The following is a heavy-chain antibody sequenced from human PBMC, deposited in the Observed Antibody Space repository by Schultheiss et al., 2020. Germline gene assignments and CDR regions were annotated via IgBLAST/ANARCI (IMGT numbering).Heavy chain of an antibody. CDR2: IDWDDDK. D-gene: IGHD6-19*01. V-gene: IGHV2-70*01. Sequence: SGPTLVKPTQTLTLTCTFSGFSLSTSRMCVSWIRQPPGKALEWLALIDWDDDKYYSTSLKTRLTISKDTSKNQVVLAMTNMDPVDTATYYCARIRHSGSDWYYGVDVWGQGTTVTVSS. CDR1: GFSLSTSRMC. CDR3: ARIRHSGSDWYYGVDV. J-gene: IGHJ6*02.